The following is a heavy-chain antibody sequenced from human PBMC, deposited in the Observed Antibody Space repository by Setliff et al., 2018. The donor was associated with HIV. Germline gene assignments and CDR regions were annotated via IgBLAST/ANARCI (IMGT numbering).Heavy chain of an antibody. V-gene: IGHV4-39*02. CDR2: ISSSGNT. D-gene: IGHD3-3*01. CDR1: GGSIRSTSYY. J-gene: IGHJ4*02. Sequence: PSETLSLTCTVSGGSIRSTSYYWGWIRQPPGTGLEWIGSISSSGNTYYTPSLKSLVTISVDTSKNQFSLKLSSVTAEDTAVYYCARDPLLFLEWLSPGYPFDYWGQGTLVTVSS. CDR3: ARDPLLFLEWLSPGYPFDY.